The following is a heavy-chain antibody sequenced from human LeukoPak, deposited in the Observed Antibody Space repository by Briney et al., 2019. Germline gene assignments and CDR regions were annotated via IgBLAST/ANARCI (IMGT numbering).Heavy chain of an antibody. V-gene: IGHV6-1*01. Sequence: SQTLSLTCAISVDSVSSNIAAWNWIRQSPSRGLECLGRTYYRSKWYNDYAVSVKSRVTINPDTSKNQFSLQLNSVTPEDTAVYYCARDPSSWGYDYSDYWGQGTLVTVSS. CDR3: ARDPSSWGYDYSDY. CDR1: VDSVSSNIAA. J-gene: IGHJ4*02. D-gene: IGHD5-12*01. CDR2: TYYRSKWYN.